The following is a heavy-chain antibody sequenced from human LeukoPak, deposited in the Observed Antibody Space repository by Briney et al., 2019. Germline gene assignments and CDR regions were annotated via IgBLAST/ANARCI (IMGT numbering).Heavy chain of an antibody. CDR3: AKSYHDSSGYLSPGADY. CDR1: GFTFRTYS. CDR2: ISSSSSYI. J-gene: IGHJ4*02. V-gene: IGHV3-21*04. D-gene: IGHD3-22*01. Sequence: GSLRLSCAASGFTFRTYSMNWVRQAPGKGLEWVSSISSSSSYIYYADSVKGRFTISRDNSKNTLYLQMNSLRAEDTAVYYCAKSYHDSSGYLSPGADYWGQGTLVTVSS.